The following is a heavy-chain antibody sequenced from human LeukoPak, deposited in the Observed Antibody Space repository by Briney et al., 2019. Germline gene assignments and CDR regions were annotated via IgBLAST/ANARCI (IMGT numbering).Heavy chain of an antibody. CDR1: GFTFSNAW. CDR2: IKSTTDGGTT. V-gene: IGHV3-15*01. D-gene: IGHD2/OR15-2a*01. J-gene: IGHJ5*02. Sequence: GGSLRLSCAASGFTFSNAWMSWVRQAPWKELEWVGRIKSTTDGGTTDYVAPVKGRFTISRDDSKSTLYLEMNSLKTEDTAVYYCTTIASFPPWGQGTLVTVSS. CDR3: TTIASFPP.